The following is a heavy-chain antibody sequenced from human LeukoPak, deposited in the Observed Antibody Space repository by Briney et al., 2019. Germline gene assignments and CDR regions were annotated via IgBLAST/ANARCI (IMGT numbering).Heavy chain of an antibody. J-gene: IGHJ3*02. CDR2: ILSDGTNK. Sequence: PGRSLRLSCAASGFPFSVSAMHWVRQAPGKGLEWVTLILSDGTNKYYTDSVKGRFTISRDNSKKTLYLEMNSLRVEDTAVYYLARTGKSHAFDIWAQGKMVPFFS. V-gene: IGHV3-30*04. CDR1: GFPFSVSA. CDR3: ARTGKSHAFDI.